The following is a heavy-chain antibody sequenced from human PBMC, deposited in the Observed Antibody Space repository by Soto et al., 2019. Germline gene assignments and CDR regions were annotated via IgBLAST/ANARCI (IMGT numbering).Heavy chain of an antibody. D-gene: IGHD2-15*01. CDR2: IIPNLGIA. J-gene: IGHJ3*02. CDR3: ARGVSYCSGGSCYLGGAFDI. V-gene: IGHV1-69*02. Sequence: QVQLVQSGAEVKKPGSSVKVSCKASGGTFSSYTISWVRQAPGQGLEWMGRIIPNLGIANYAQKLQGRVTITADKSTSTAYVELSSLRSEDTAVYYCARGVSYCSGGSCYLGGAFDIWGQGTMVTVSS. CDR1: GGTFSSYT.